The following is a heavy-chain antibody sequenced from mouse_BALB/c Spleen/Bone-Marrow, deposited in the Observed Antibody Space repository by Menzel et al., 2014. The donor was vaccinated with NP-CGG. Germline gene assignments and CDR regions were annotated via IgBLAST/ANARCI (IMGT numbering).Heavy chain of an antibody. CDR1: GYSFTTYW. V-gene: IGHV1S127*01. J-gene: IGHJ3*01. CDR3: TGGVLFAY. Sequence: QVQLQQPGPQLVRPGASVKISCKASGYSFTTYWMHWVKQRPGQGLEWIGMIDPSDSETTLNQKFKDKATLTGDKSSGTAYMQLRSPTSEDSAVYYCTGGVLFAYWGQGTLVTVSA. CDR2: IDPSDSET. D-gene: IGHD2-14*01.